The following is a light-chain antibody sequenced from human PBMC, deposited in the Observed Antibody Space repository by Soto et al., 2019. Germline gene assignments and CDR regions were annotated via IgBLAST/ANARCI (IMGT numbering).Light chain of an antibody. Sequence: DIQMTQSPSSLSASVGDRVTITCRASQDISNYLNWYQQRTGKAPKLLIYDASNLERGVPSRFSGTRSGTHFTFAITSLQPEDVATYFCQQSYSLPITFRQGTRLEI. CDR1: QDISNY. CDR2: DAS. V-gene: IGKV1-33*01. CDR3: QQSYSLPIT. J-gene: IGKJ5*01.